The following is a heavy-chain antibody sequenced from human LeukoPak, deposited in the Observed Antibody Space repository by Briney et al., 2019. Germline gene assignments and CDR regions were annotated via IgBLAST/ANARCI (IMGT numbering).Heavy chain of an antibody. J-gene: IGHJ6*03. D-gene: IGHD3-3*01. CDR3: TIHSLDEHYYYYYMDV. CDR2: IRSKAYGGTT. V-gene: IGHV3-49*03. CDR1: GFTFGDYA. Sequence: PGGSLRLSCTASGFTFGDYAMSWFRQAPGKGLEWVGFIRSKAYGGTTEYAASVKGRFTISRDDSKSIAYLQMNSLKTEDTAVYYCTIHSLDEHYYYYYMDVWGKGTTVTVSS.